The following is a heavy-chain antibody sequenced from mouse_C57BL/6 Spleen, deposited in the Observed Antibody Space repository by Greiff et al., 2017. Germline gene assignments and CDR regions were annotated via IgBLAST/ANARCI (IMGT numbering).Heavy chain of an antibody. V-gene: IGHV1-72*01. CDR2: IDTNSGGT. D-gene: IGHD1-1*01. J-gene: IGHJ4*01. Sequence: VQLQQPGAELVKPGASVKLSCKASGYTFTSYWMPWVKQRPGRGLEWIGRIDTNSGGTKYNEKFKSKATLTVDKPSSTAYMQLSCLTSEDSAVYYCAVIYYDGSSPLNYYAMDYWGQGTSVTVSS. CDR1: GYTFTSYW. CDR3: AVIYYDGSSPLNYYAMDY.